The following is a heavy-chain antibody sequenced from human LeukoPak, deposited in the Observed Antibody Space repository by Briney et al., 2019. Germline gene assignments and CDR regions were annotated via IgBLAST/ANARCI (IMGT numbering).Heavy chain of an antibody. CDR3: ATYRRGYHDTNESYYFDY. J-gene: IGHJ4*02. CDR1: GFTFSSYA. V-gene: IGHV3-23*01. D-gene: IGHD2-8*01. Sequence: GRSLRLSCAASGFTFSSYAMHWVRQAPGKGLEWVSGISDSGGSPYYADSVKGRFTISRDNSKNTLYLQMNGLRAEDTAIYYCATYRRGYHDTNESYYFDYWGQGTLVTVSS. CDR2: ISDSGGSP.